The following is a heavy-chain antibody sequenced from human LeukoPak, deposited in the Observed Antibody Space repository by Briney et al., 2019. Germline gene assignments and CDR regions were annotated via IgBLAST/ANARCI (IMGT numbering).Heavy chain of an antibody. D-gene: IGHD3-10*01. CDR2: ISSSSSYI. Sequence: KTGGSLRLSCAASGFTFSSYSMNWVRQAPGKGLEWVSSISSSSSYIYYADSVKGRFTISRDNAKNSLYLQMNSLRAEDTAVYYCARGTMVRGVIGPFDYWGQGTLVTVSS. J-gene: IGHJ4*02. V-gene: IGHV3-21*01. CDR3: ARGTMVRGVIGPFDY. CDR1: GFTFSSYS.